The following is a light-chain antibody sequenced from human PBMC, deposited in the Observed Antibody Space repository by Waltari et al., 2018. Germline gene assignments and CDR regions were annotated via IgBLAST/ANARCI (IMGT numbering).Light chain of an antibody. Sequence: DIVMDQSPDSLAVSLGERATSNCKSSQRFINSHNGQRYLAWYQHKPCQPPKLLIHWASTRESGVPDRFSGSGSGTDFTLTISSLQAEDVAIYYCQQYHTSPFTFGPGTKVDI. CDR2: WAS. J-gene: IGKJ3*01. V-gene: IGKV4-1*01. CDR3: QQYHTSPFT. CDR1: QRFINSHNGQRY.